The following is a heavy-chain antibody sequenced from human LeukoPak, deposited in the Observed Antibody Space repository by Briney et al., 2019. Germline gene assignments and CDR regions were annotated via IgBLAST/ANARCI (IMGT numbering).Heavy chain of an antibody. D-gene: IGHD1-14*01. V-gene: IGHV3-23*01. CDR2: ISGTTSGT. CDR1: GFTFSTCA. J-gene: IGHJ6*02. CDR3: AKVRTYFYHGLDV. Sequence: GGSLRLSCAASGFTFSTCAVSWVRQAPGKGLEWVSGISGTTSGTYYADSVKGRFTISRDNSKNTLFLQVNSLRAEDTAVYYCAKVRTYFYHGLDVWGQGTMVTVSS.